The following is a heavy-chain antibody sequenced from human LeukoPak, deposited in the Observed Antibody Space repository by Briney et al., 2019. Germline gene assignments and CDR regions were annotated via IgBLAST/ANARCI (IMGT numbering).Heavy chain of an antibody. CDR1: GGSISSSSYY. Sequence: PSETLSLTCTVSGGSISSSSYYWGWIRQPPGKGLEWIGSIYYSGSTYYNPSLKSRVTISVDTSKNQFSLKLSSVTAADTAVYYCARVPYYTYVGGRGGLFDYWGQGTLVTVSS. J-gene: IGHJ4*01. CDR3: ARVPYYTYVGGRGGLFDY. CDR2: IYYSGST. D-gene: IGHD3-16*01. V-gene: IGHV4-39*07.